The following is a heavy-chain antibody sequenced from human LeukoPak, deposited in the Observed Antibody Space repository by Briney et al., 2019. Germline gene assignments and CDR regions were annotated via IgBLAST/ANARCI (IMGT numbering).Heavy chain of an antibody. D-gene: IGHD6-19*01. Sequence: ASAKVSCKASGGTFSSYAISWVRQAPGQGLEWMGWISAYNGNTNYAQKLQGRVTMTTDTSTSTAYMELRSLRSDDTAVYHCARGDSSQDAFDIWGQGTMVTVSS. J-gene: IGHJ3*02. CDR1: GGTFSSYA. CDR2: ISAYNGNT. V-gene: IGHV1-18*01. CDR3: ARGDSSQDAFDI.